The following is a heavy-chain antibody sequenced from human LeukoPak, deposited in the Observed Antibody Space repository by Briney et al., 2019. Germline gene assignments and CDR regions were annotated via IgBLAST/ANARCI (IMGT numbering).Heavy chain of an antibody. CDR1: GYSFTSYW. CDR3: ARQHENYDYVWGSYRYTSFDY. D-gene: IGHD3-16*02. Sequence: GESLKISCKGSGYSFTSYWIGWVRQMPGKGLEWMGIIYPGDSDTRYSPSFQGQVTISADKSISTAYLQWSSLKASDTAMYYCARQHENYDYVWGSYRYTSFDYWGQGTLVTVSS. V-gene: IGHV5-51*01. CDR2: IYPGDSDT. J-gene: IGHJ4*02.